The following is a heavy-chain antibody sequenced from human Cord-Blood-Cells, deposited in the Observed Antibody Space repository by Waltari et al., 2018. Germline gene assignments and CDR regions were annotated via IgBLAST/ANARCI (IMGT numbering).Heavy chain of an antibody. J-gene: IGHJ4*02. V-gene: IGHV1-69*01. CDR3: ARDQGGYYYGSGSGTFDY. D-gene: IGHD3-10*01. CDR2: IMPIFGTA. CDR1: GGTFSSYA. Sequence: QVQLVQSGAEVKKPGSSVKVSCKASGGTFSSYAISWVRQAPGQGLEWMGGIMPIFGTANYAQKFRGRVTITADESTSTAYMELSSLRSEDTAVYYCARDQGGYYYGSGSGTFDYWGQGTLVTVSS.